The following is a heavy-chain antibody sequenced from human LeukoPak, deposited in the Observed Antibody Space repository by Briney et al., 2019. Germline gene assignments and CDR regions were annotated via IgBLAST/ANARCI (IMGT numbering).Heavy chain of an antibody. J-gene: IGHJ4*02. CDR2: SYWNDDK. V-gene: IGHV2-5*01. CDR1: GFSLSTSGRG. Sequence: SGPTLVNPTQTLTLTCTFSGFSLSTSGRGGGWIRQPPGKALEWLALSYWNDDKRYSPSLKNRLTITNDTSENQVVLTMTNMDPVDTATYYCAPMRSVNFDYWGQGTLVTVSS. CDR3: APMRSVNFDY.